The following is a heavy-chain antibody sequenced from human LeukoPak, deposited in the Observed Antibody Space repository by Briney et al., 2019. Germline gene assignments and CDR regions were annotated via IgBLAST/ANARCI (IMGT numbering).Heavy chain of an antibody. CDR1: GGSSSVYY. CDR2: INHSGST. CDR3: ARVEYQLLTWRHLGDY. D-gene: IGHD2-2*01. J-gene: IGHJ4*02. V-gene: IGHV4-34*01. Sequence: KPSETLSLTCAVYGGSSSVYYWSWIRHPPGKGLEWIGEINHSGSTNYNPSLKSRVTMSVDPSKNQFFLKLTSVTAADTAVYYCARVEYQLLTWRHLGDYWGQGTLVTV.